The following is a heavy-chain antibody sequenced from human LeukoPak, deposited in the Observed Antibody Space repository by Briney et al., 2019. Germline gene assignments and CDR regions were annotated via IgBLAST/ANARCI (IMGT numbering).Heavy chain of an antibody. D-gene: IGHD3-22*01. CDR1: GFTVSSNY. Sequence: GGSLRLSCAASGFTVSSNYMSWVRQAPGKGLEWVSVIYSGGSTYYADSVKGRFTISRDNAKNSLYLQMNSLRAEDTAVYYCARGAYYDSSGYPWGAFDIWGQGTMVTVSS. J-gene: IGHJ3*02. CDR2: IYSGGST. CDR3: ARGAYYDSSGYPWGAFDI. V-gene: IGHV3-53*01.